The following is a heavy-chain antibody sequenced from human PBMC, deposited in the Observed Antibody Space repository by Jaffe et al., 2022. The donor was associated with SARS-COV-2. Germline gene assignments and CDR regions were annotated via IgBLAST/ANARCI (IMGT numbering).Heavy chain of an antibody. V-gene: IGHV1-69*08. J-gene: IGHJ3*02. CDR2: IIPILGIA. CDR1: GGTFSSYT. D-gene: IGHD3-22*01. CDR3: AREGDGNYDSSGDI. Sequence: QVQLVQSGAEVKKPGSSVKVSCKASGGTFSSYTISWVRQAPGQGLEWMGRIIPILGIANYAQKFQGRVTITADKSTSTAYMELSSLRSEDTAVYYCAREGDGNYDSSGDIWGQGTMVTVSS.